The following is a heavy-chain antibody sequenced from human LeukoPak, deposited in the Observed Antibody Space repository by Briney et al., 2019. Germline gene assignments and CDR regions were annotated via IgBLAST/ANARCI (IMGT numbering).Heavy chain of an antibody. V-gene: IGHV4-34*01. J-gene: IGHJ4*02. D-gene: IGHD6-19*01. CDR2: INHSGST. CDR3: ASQWLATPLKED. CDR1: GGSFSGYC. Sequence: SETLSLTCAVYGGSFSGYCWSWIRQPPGKGLEWSGEINHSGSTNYNPSLKSRVTISVDTSKNQFSLKLSSVTAADTAVYYCASQWLATPLKEDWGQGTLVTVSS.